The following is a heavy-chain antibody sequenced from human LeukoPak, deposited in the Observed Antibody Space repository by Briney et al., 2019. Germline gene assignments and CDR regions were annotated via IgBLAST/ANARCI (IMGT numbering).Heavy chain of an antibody. CDR2: VFYDGSNK. J-gene: IGHJ4*02. Sequence: GRSLRLSCAASGFTFSNYGMHWVRQAPGKGLEWVAVVFYDGSNKHYADFVKGRFTISRDNSKNTLYLQMNNLRAEDTAVYYCARDRGGSYSAIDYWGQGTLVTVSS. CDR1: GFTFSNYG. D-gene: IGHD1-26*01. CDR3: ARDRGGSYSAIDY. V-gene: IGHV3-33*01.